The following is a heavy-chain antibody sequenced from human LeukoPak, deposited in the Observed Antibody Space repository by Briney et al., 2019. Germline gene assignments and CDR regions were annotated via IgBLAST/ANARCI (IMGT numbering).Heavy chain of an antibody. D-gene: IGHD1-1*01. J-gene: IGHJ4*02. CDR2: ISGSNSYI. CDR3: ARALTTLTYAGY. Sequence: PGGSLRLSCAASGFTFSSYTMHWIRQAPGKGLEWVSSISGSNSYIFYADSVKGRFTVSRDNAKDSLYLQMNSLRAEDTAVYYCARALTTLTYAGYWGQGTLVTVSS. CDR1: GFTFSSYT. V-gene: IGHV3-21*01.